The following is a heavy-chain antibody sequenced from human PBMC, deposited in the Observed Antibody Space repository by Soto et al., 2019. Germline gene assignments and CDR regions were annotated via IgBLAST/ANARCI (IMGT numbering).Heavy chain of an antibody. V-gene: IGHV1-3*01. Sequence: ASVKVSCKASGYTFTSYAMHWVRQAPGQRLEWMGWINAGNGNTKYSQKFQGRVTITRDTSASTAYMELSSLRSEDTAVYYCARERRMVRGVIEYYFDYWGQGTLVTVSS. CDR2: INAGNGNT. CDR1: GYTFTSYA. CDR3: ARERRMVRGVIEYYFDY. D-gene: IGHD3-10*01. J-gene: IGHJ4*02.